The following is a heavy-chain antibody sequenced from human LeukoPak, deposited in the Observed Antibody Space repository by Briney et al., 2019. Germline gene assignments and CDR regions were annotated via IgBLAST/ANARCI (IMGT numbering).Heavy chain of an antibody. CDR2: ISSSSSFI. D-gene: IGHD2-8*01. J-gene: IGHJ4*02. CDR1: EFTFSIYR. CDR3: ARDWARTGYCTRPINPFAL. Sequence: PGGSLRLSCVASEFTFSIYRMNWVRQAPGKGLEWVSAISSSSSFIYYADSVRGRFTISRDNAKNSLYLQMNSLRAEDTAVYFCARDWARTGYCTRPINPFALWGQGTLVIV. V-gene: IGHV3-21*06.